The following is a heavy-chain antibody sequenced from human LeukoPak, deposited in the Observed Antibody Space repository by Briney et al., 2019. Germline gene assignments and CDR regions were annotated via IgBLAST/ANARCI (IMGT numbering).Heavy chain of an antibody. Sequence: SETLSLTCTVSGGSISSSSYYWGWIRQPPGKGLEWIGSIYYSGSTYYNPSLKSRVTISVDTSKTQFSLKLSSVTAADTAVYYCARTPLYSSSWYGWFDPWGQGTLVTVSS. V-gene: IGHV4-39*07. D-gene: IGHD6-13*01. CDR3: ARTPLYSSSWYGWFDP. CDR2: IYYSGST. J-gene: IGHJ5*02. CDR1: GGSISSSSYY.